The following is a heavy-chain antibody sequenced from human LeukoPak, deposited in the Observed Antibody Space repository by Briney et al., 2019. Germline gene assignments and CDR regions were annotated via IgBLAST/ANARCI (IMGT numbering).Heavy chain of an antibody. CDR3: ARVAQNYYDSSGPVRF. Sequence: GGSLRLSCAASGFTFSSYWMSWVRQAPGKGLEWVATIRQDGSQKYYVDSVKGRFTISRDNAKNSLYLQMNSLRAEDTAVYYCARVAQNYYDSSGPVRFWGQGTLVTVSS. V-gene: IGHV3-7*01. CDR2: IRQDGSQK. J-gene: IGHJ4*02. D-gene: IGHD3-22*01. CDR1: GFTFSSYW.